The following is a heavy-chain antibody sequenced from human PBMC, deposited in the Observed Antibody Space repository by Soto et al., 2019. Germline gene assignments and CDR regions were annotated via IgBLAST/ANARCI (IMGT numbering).Heavy chain of an antibody. J-gene: IGHJ6*02. CDR2: IYYSGST. D-gene: IGHD3-3*01. Sequence: PSETLSLTCTVSGGSISSYYWSWIRQPPGKGLEWIGYIYYSGSTKYNPSLKSRVTISVDTSKNQFSLKLSSVTAADTAVYYCARERYAYYDFWSGYYSYYYGMDVWGQGTTVTV. V-gene: IGHV4-59*01. CDR1: GGSISSYY. CDR3: ARERYAYYDFWSGYYSYYYGMDV.